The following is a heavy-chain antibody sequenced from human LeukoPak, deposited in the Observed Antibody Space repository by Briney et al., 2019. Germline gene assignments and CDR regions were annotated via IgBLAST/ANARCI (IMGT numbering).Heavy chain of an antibody. J-gene: IGHJ6*02. V-gene: IGHV3-73*01. CDR1: GFTFSGSA. Sequence: PGGSPKLSCAASGFTFSGSAIHWGRQAAGKGREGVGRIRSKTNNYATSYAASVQGRFTFSRDDSTKTAYLQMNSLEIEDTAVYYCTRPRFGLDVWGQGTTVTVSS. CDR2: IRSKTNNYAT. CDR3: TRPRFGLDV.